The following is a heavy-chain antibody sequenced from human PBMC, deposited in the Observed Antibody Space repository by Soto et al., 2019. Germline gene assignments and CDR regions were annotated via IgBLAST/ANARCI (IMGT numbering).Heavy chain of an antibody. J-gene: IGHJ5*02. CDR1: GGSFSGYY. CDR3: ARGVGVVGAQNWFDP. D-gene: IGHD1-26*01. Sequence: SETLSLTCAVYGGSFSGYYWSWIRQPPGKRLEWIGEINHSGSTNYNPSLKSRVTISVDTSKNQFSLKLSSVTAADTAVYYCARGVGVVGAQNWFDPWGQGTLVTVSS. V-gene: IGHV4-34*01. CDR2: INHSGST.